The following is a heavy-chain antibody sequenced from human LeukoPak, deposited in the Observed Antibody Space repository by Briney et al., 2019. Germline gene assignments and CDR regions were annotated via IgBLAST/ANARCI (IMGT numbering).Heavy chain of an antibody. CDR2: ISNDGGKK. V-gene: IGHV3-30*18. D-gene: IGHD5-18*01. J-gene: IGHJ4*02. CDR1: GFTFGSYG. Sequence: PGGSLRLSCAASGFTFGSYGMHWVRQAPGKGLEWVAVISNDGGKKYSADSVKGRFTISRDNSKNTLYLQMNSLRAEDTAVYYCAKDRYSYAFEYFDSWGQGTLVTVSS. CDR3: AKDRYSYAFEYFDS.